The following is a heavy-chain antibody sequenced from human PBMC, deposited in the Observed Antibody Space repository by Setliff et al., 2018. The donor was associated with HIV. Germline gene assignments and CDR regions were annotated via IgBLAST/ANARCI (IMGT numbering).Heavy chain of an antibody. CDR3: ARGLGRGSGTYYNPPGY. J-gene: IGHJ4*02. Sequence: PSETLSLTCAFNGGSFSGYYWMWIRQSPGEGLEWIGEINHSGNNNYNPSLKSRVTMSGDTSKNQFSLNLTSVTAADTAVYFCARGLGRGSGTYYNPPGYWGPGTLVTVSS. CDR1: GGSFSGYY. V-gene: IGHV4-34*01. D-gene: IGHD3-10*01. CDR2: INHSGNN.